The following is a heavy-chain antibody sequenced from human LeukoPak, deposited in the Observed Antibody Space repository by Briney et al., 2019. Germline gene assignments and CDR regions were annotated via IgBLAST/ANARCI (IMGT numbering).Heavy chain of an antibody. Sequence: GGSLRLSCAASGFTFRSYGMHWVRQAPGKGLEYVSAISSNGGRTYYANSVKGRFTISRDNSRNTLYLQMGSLRAEDMAVYYCATYYYDTGGFHFHHWGQGTLVTVSS. V-gene: IGHV3-64*01. CDR3: ATYYYDTGGFHFHH. CDR2: ISSNGGRT. CDR1: GFTFRSYG. J-gene: IGHJ1*01. D-gene: IGHD3-22*01.